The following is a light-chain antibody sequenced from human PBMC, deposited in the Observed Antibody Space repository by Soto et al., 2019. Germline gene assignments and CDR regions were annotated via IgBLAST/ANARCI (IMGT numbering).Light chain of an antibody. CDR3: CSYAGSTTLYV. V-gene: IGLV2-23*02. Sequence: QSALTQPAPVSGSPGQSITNSCTGTSNDVGSYSLVSWYQQHPGKAPKLMIYEVSKRPSGVSNRFSASKSGNTASLTISGLQAEDEADYYCCSYAGSTTLYVFGSGTKVTVL. CDR2: EVS. J-gene: IGLJ1*01. CDR1: SNDVGSYSL.